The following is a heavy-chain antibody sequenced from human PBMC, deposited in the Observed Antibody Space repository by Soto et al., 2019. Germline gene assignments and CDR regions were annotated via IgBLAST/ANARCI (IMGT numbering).Heavy chain of an antibody. Sequence: QPGGSLRLSCAASGFTFSTYSMNWVRQAPGKGLEWVSSISSSSTIYYADSVKGRFTISRDNVQNSLYLQMHSLRAEDTAVYYCARGRGSGWTFDYWGQGTLVTVSS. V-gene: IGHV3-48*01. CDR1: GFTFSTYS. CDR3: ARGRGSGWTFDY. J-gene: IGHJ4*02. D-gene: IGHD6-19*01. CDR2: ISSSSTI.